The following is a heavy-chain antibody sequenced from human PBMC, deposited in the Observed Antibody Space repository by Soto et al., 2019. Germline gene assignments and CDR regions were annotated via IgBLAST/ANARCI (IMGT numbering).Heavy chain of an antibody. Sequence: ASVKVSCKASGGTFSSYAISWVRQAPGQGLEWMGGIIPIFGTANYAQKFQGRVTITADESTSTAYMELSSLRSEDTAVYYCARGEQLYSGRDYYYYGMDVWGQGTTVTVSS. CDR3: ARGEQLYSGRDYYYYGMDV. J-gene: IGHJ6*02. CDR2: IIPIFGTA. D-gene: IGHD1-26*01. CDR1: GGTFSSYA. V-gene: IGHV1-69*13.